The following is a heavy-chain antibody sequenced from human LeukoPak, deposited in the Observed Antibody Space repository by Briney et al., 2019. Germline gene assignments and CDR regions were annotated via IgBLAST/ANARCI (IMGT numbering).Heavy chain of an antibody. CDR1: GGSISSSSYY. V-gene: IGHV4-39*07. CDR3: AREYYYDSRGGVNWFDP. CDR2: IYYSGST. D-gene: IGHD3-22*01. J-gene: IGHJ5*02. Sequence: SETLSLTCTVSGGSISSSSYYWGWIRQPPGKGLEWIGSIYYSGSTYYNPSLKSRVTISVDTSKNQFSLKLSSVTAADTAVYYCAREYYYDSRGGVNWFDPWGQGTLVTVSS.